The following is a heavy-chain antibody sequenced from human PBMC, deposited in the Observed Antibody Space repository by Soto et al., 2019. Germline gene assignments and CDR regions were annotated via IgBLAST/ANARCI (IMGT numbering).Heavy chain of an antibody. J-gene: IGHJ4*02. D-gene: IGHD3-3*01. CDR3: ARVGIFGVVIEYYFAY. V-gene: IGHV1-69*13. Sequence: ASAKVSCKASGGTFSSYAISWVRQAPGQGLEWMGGIIPIFGTANYAQKFQGRVTITADESTSTAYMELSSLRSEDTAVYYCARVGIFGVVIEYYFAYWGQGTLVTVSS. CDR2: IIPIFGTA. CDR1: GGTFSSYA.